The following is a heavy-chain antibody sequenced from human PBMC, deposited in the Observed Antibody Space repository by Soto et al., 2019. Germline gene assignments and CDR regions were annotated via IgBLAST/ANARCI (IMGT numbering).Heavy chain of an antibody. V-gene: IGHV3-53*01. CDR2: IYSGGST. J-gene: IGHJ6*02. CDR1: GFTVSSNY. Sequence: PGGSLRLSCAASGFTVSSNYMSWVRQAPGKGLEWVSVIYSGGSTYYADSVKGRFTISRDNSKITLYLQMNSLRAEDTAVYYCARRVYYGSGMDYYYGMDVWGQGTTVTVSS. D-gene: IGHD3-10*01. CDR3: ARRVYYGSGMDYYYGMDV.